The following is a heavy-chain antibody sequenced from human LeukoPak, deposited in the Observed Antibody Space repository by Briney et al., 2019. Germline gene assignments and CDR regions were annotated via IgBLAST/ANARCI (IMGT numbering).Heavy chain of an antibody. CDR2: INPNSGAT. V-gene: IGHV1-2*02. CDR3: ARDYDFVNTNAFDS. D-gene: IGHD3-3*01. Sequence: ASVKVSCKASGYTFTGYYMHWVRQAPGQGLEWMGWINPNSGATTYAQRFQDRVTMTRDTSISTAYMELSRLRSDDTAVYYCARDYDFVNTNAFDSWGQGTMVTVAS. J-gene: IGHJ3*02. CDR1: GYTFTGYY.